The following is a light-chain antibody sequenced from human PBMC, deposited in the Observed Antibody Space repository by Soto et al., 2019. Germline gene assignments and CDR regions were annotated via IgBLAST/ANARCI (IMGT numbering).Light chain of an antibody. J-gene: IGLJ1*01. CDR1: SSDVGDYNY. Sequence: QSALTQPRSVSGSPGQSVTISCTGTSSDVGDYNYVSWYQQHPGKAPKLLIYAVNMRPSGVPDRFSGSKSGNTASLTISGLQAEDEAHYYCSSYTSSNTLYVFGTGTKLTVL. V-gene: IGLV2-11*01. CDR2: AVN. CDR3: SSYTSSNTLYV.